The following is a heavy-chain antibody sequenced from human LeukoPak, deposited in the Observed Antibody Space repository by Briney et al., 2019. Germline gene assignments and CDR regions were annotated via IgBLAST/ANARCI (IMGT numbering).Heavy chain of an antibody. D-gene: IGHD7-27*01. CDR1: GYIFNSYY. CDR3: ARRAGDHYYFDY. CDR2: INPSSGST. Sequence: ASVKVSCKASGYIFNSYYMHWVRQAPGQGLEWMGIINPSSGSTSYAQKFQDRVKMTRDTSRSTVYMELSSLRSEDTAVYYCARRAGDHYYFDYWGQGTLVTVSS. J-gene: IGHJ4*02. V-gene: IGHV1-46*02.